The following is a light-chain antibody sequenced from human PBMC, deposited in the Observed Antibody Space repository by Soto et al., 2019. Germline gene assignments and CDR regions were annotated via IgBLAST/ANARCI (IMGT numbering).Light chain of an antibody. CDR2: DAS. Sequence: EIVLTQSPATLSLSPVERATPSCRASQSVSSYLAWYQQKPGQAPRLLIYDASNRATGIPARFSGSGSGTDFTLTISSLEPEDFAVYYCQQRSNWLTFGGGTKVDIK. CDR3: QQRSNWLT. J-gene: IGKJ4*01. V-gene: IGKV3-11*01. CDR1: QSVSSY.